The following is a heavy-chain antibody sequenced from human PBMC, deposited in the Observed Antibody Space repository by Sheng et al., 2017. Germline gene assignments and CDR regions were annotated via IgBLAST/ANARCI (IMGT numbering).Heavy chain of an antibody. CDR3: ARVARTVVTTQSVFDY. D-gene: IGHD2-21*02. CDR1: DYSISSGYF. V-gene: IGHV4-38-2*01. J-gene: IGHJ4*02. Sequence: QVQLQESGPGLVKPSETLSLTCAVSDYSISSGYFWGWIRQPPGKGLEWIGSIFHSGSTYYNPSLKSRITISVDTSKNQFSLRLSSVTAADTAVYYCARVARTVVTTQSVFDYWGQGTLVTVSS. CDR2: IFHSGST.